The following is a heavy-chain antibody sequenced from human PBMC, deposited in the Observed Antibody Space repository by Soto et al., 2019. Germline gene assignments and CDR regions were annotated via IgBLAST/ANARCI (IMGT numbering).Heavy chain of an antibody. CDR1: GFTFSSYS. J-gene: IGHJ5*02. CDR3: ARDYSSVWYGEYVWFDP. Sequence: GGSLRLSCAASGFTFSSYSMNWVRQAPGKGLEWVSYISSSSSTIYYADSVKGRFTISRDNAKNSLYLQMNSLRAEDTAVYYCARDYSSVWYGEYVWFDPWGQGTLVTVSS. D-gene: IGHD6-19*01. CDR2: ISSSSSTI. V-gene: IGHV3-48*01.